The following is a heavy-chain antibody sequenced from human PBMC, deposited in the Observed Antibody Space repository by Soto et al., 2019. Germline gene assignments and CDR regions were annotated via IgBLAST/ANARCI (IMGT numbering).Heavy chain of an antibody. CDR1: GGTFSNFV. CDR2: SIPIFGTA. V-gene: IGHV1-69*13. D-gene: IGHD2-21*01. J-gene: IGHJ4*02. Sequence: ASVEVSCRASGGTFSNFVISWVRQAPGQGLEWMGGSIPIFGTANYAQKFQGRVTIIADESTGTTYMELTSLRSEDTAVYYCARAPILVGETTYENYFDYWGQGTLVTVSS. CDR3: ARAPILVGETTYENYFDY.